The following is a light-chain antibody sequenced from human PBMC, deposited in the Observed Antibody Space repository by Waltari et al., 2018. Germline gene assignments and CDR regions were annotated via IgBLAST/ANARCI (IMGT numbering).Light chain of an antibody. Sequence: EIVLTQSPDFQSVTPNEKVTITCRASQSIGSGLHWYQQKPDQPPKILIKYASQSFTGVPSRFSGSGSGTDFTLTINSLEAEDAATYYCHQSYTLPYTFGQGTKLEIK. CDR3: HQSYTLPYT. V-gene: IGKV6-21*01. CDR2: YAS. CDR1: QSIGSG. J-gene: IGKJ2*01.